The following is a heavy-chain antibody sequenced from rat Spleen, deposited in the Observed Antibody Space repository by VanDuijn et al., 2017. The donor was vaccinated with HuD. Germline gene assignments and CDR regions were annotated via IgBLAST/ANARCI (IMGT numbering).Heavy chain of an antibody. CDR2: IWNTGGT. CDR1: GFSLTSYG. D-gene: IGHD1-1*01. Sequence: QVQMKETGPGLVQTTQTLSVTCTVSGFSLTSYGVHWIRQAPGKGLEWLGVIWNTGGTRYNSVLRSRLSIRRDTSKSQVFLKMNSLQNEDTAMYFCAATVVSVMDSWGQGTSVTVSS. J-gene: IGHJ4*01. V-gene: IGHV2-77*01. CDR3: AATVVSVMDS.